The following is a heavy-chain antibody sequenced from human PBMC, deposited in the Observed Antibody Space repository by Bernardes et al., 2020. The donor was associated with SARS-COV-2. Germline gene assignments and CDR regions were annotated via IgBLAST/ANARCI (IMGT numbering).Heavy chain of an antibody. V-gene: IGHV1-2*02. CDR2: INPNSGGT. CDR3: ARDPGDYSNPFDY. J-gene: IGHJ4*02. Sequence: ASVKVSCKASGYTFTGYYMHWVRQAPGQGLEWMGWINPNSGGTNYAQKFQGRVTMTRDTSISTAYMELSRLRSDDTAVYYCARDPGDYSNPFDYWGQGTLVTVSS. CDR1: GYTFTGYY. D-gene: IGHD4-4*01.